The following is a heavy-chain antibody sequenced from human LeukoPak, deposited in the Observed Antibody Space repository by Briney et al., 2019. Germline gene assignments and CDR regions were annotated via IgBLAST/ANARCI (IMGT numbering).Heavy chain of an antibody. CDR1: GGSFSGYY. Sequence: KPSETLSLTCAVYGGSFSGYYWSWIRQPPGKGLGWIGEINHSGSTNYNPSLKSRVTISVDTSKNQFSLKLSSVTAADTAVYYCARVPYSSSWYGVHNWFDPWGQGTLVTVSS. J-gene: IGHJ5*02. CDR2: INHSGST. V-gene: IGHV4-34*01. CDR3: ARVPYSSSWYGVHNWFDP. D-gene: IGHD6-13*01.